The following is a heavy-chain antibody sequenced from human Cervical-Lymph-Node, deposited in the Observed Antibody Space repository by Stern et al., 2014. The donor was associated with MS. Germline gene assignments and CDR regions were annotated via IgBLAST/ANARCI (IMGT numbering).Heavy chain of an antibody. CDR1: GYSFPSYW. CDR2: IYPGDSDT. V-gene: IGHV5-51*03. J-gene: IGHJ4*02. CDR3: AGSYDSSGGYYSGEPYDS. D-gene: IGHD3-22*01. Sequence: VQLEESGAEVKKPGESLRISCKGSGYSFPSYWIAWVRQMPGKGLEYMGIIYPGDSDTRYSPSFQGQVTISADKSINTAYLQWSSLKASDTAIYYCAGSYDSSGGYYSGEPYDSWGQGTLVTVSS.